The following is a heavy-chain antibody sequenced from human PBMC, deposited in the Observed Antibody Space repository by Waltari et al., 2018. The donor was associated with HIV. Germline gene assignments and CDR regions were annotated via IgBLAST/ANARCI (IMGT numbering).Heavy chain of an antibody. CDR2: IYPNSGDT. J-gene: IGHJ3*02. Sequence: QVQLVQSGAEVRKPGASVKVSCKTSGNTFTDYYIHWVRQAPGQGPEWMGWIYPNSGDTHFAEKFQGRVTLTRDTSIRTAYVEVSNLRSDDTAVYYCARQMTFYDALDIWGQGTMVSVSS. V-gene: IGHV1-2*02. CDR3: ARQMTFYDALDI. CDR1: GNTFTDYY.